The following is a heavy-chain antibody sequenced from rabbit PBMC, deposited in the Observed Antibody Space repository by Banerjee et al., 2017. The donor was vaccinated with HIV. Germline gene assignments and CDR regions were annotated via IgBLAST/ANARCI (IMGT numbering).Heavy chain of an antibody. Sequence: QSLEESGGDLVKPGASLTLTCTASGFSFSDYYYMCWVRQAPGKGLEWIACMDAGSSGQIYYASWAKGRFTGSKTSSATVTLQMTSLTAADTATYFCARAFFDDDYAFRLWGPGTLFTVS. D-gene: IGHD2-1*01. J-gene: IGHJ4*01. V-gene: IGHV1S40*01. CDR2: MDAGSSGQI. CDR3: ARAFFDDDYAFRL. CDR1: GFSFSDYYY.